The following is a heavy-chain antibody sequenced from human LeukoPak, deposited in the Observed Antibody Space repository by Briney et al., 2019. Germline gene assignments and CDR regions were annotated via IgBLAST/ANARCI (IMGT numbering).Heavy chain of an antibody. D-gene: IGHD6-13*01. Sequence: GGSPRLSCSASGFTFNRFYLHWVRQAPGKGLEFVSHISSNGATTYYADSVKGRFTISRDNSKNTLYLQMNSLRAEDTAAYYCARVGSGIAATDRKFDPWGQGTPVTVSS. CDR3: ARVGSGIAATDRKFDP. CDR2: ISSNGATT. J-gene: IGHJ5*02. V-gene: IGHV3-64*04. CDR1: GFTFNRFY.